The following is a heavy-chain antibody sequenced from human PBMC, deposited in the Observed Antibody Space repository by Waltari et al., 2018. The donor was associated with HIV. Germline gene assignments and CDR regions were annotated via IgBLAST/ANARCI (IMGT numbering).Heavy chain of an antibody. CDR3: ARMKRSYGSGQARYFYFGMDV. J-gene: IGHJ6*02. CDR1: GLSVSDNY. CDR2: LYNEGRT. V-gene: IGHV3-53*01. D-gene: IGHD3-10*01. Sequence: EVQLVESGGGLVQPGGSLRLSCAASGLSVSDNYMSWVRLAPGKGLQWVSVLYNEGRTQYIDSEKGRLTIFRDNSKNALYLQMNSLRVDDTAVYYCARMKRSYGSGQARYFYFGMDVWGQGTTVIVSS.